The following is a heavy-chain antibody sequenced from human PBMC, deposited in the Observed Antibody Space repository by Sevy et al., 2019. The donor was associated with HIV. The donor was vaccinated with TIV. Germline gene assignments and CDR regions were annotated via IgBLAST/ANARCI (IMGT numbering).Heavy chain of an antibody. Sequence: ASVKVSCKASGYTFNNYIMYWVRQAPGQSLECVGWVNTRTGDTKYSQKFKGRVSISSDTSASTTYMEFNTLRSEDTAVYYCARDFCSGGSCYSAFVYWGQGTLVTVSS. D-gene: IGHD2-15*01. CDR3: ARDFCSGGSCYSAFVY. CDR1: GYTFNNYI. J-gene: IGHJ4*02. CDR2: VNTRTGDT. V-gene: IGHV1-3*04.